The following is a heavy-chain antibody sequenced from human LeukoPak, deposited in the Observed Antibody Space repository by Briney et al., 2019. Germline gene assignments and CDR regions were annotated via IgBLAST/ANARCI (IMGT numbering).Heavy chain of an antibody. CDR1: GGTFDSYA. CDR2: NMAIPEIT. CDR3: ATDGHWLRSRGRYEALDF. J-gene: IGHJ3*01. D-gene: IGHD5-12*01. Sequence: SVKVSCKASGGTFDSYAFAWVRQAPGQGLEWMGGNMAIPEITSYAQRFQGRVTITADKSTNSVFLDLSRLTFEDTAVYFCATDGHWLRSRGRYEALDFWGQGTIVSVSS. V-gene: IGHV1-69*04.